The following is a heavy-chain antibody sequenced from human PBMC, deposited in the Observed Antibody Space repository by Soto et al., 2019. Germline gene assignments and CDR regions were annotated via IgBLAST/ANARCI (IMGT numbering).Heavy chain of an antibody. CDR2: IRSKAYGGTT. CDR3: TREVNHVVVPAAPSDY. J-gene: IGHJ4*02. V-gene: IGHV3-49*03. D-gene: IGHD2-2*01. CDR1: GFTFGDYA. Sequence: GGSLRLSCTASGFTFGDYAMSWFRQAPGKGLEWVGFIRSKAYGGTTEYAASVKGRFTISRDDSKSIAYLQMNSLKTEDTAVYYCTREVNHVVVPAAPSDYWGQGTLVTVSS.